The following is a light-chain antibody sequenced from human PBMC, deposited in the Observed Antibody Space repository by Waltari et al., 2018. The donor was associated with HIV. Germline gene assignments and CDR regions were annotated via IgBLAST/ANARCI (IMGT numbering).Light chain of an antibody. CDR1: SSNIGNNA. J-gene: IGLJ3*02. CDR2: SNE. CDR3: AVWDDNLKRV. Sequence: QSVLTQPPSASGTPGQRVTISCSGSSSNIGNNAVSWYQQLPGEAPKLLISSNERRPSVGPGRFSASKSGTSASLAISGLQSEDEAHYYCAVWDDNLKRVFGGGTKLTVL. V-gene: IGLV1-44*01.